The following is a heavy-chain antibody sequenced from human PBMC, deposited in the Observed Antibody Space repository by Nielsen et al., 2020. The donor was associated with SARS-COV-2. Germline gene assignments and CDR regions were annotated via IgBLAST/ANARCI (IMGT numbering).Heavy chain of an antibody. CDR3: ARVSSDYFHS. V-gene: IGHV4-39*07. J-gene: IGHJ4*02. CDR2: IYYSGST. Sequence: SETLSLTCTVSGGSISSSSYYWGWIRQPPGKGLEWIGSIYYSGSTYYNPSLKSRVTISVDTSKNQFSLKLTSVTTADTAVYYCARVSSDYFHSWGQGTLVTVSS. CDR1: GGSISSSSYY. D-gene: IGHD6-19*01.